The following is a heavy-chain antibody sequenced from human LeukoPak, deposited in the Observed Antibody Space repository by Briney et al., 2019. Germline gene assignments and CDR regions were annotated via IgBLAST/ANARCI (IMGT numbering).Heavy chain of an antibody. CDR3: ARAGGQLDFDY. CDR1: GFTFSSYW. D-gene: IGHD6-13*01. V-gene: IGHV3-74*01. J-gene: IGHJ4*02. Sequence: GGSLRLSCAASGFTFSSYWMHWVRQVPGKGLVWVSRINSDGISTRYADSVKGRFTISRDNAKNTLYLQMNSLRAEDTAIYYCARAGGQLDFDYWGQGTLVTVSS. CDR2: INSDGIST.